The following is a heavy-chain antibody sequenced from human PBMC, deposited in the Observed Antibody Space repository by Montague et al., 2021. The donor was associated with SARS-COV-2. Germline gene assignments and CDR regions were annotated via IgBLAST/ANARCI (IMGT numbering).Heavy chain of an antibody. CDR2: AYCRSKWYN. D-gene: IGHD1-1*01. J-gene: IGHJ6*02. Sequence: CAISGDSVSRNSATWNWVRQSPSRGLESLGRAYCRSKWYNDYAVSVRGRVTINPDTSKNQFSLQLNSVTPEDTAIYYCTSGREGNYNVMDVWGQGTTVTVSS. CDR3: TSGREGNYNVMDV. CDR1: GDSVSRNSAT. V-gene: IGHV6-1*01.